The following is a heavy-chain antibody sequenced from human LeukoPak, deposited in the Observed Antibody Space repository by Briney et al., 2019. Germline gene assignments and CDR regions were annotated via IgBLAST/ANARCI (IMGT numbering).Heavy chain of an antibody. D-gene: IGHD3-16*01. CDR2: TYYRSKWLN. Sequence: KHSQTLSLTCAISGDSVSSNNAVWNWIRQSPSRGLEWLGKTYYRSKWLNDSAVSVKSRITINPDTSKNQISLQLNSVTPEDTAVYYCARSLWGGVLDIWGQGTTVAVSS. J-gene: IGHJ3*02. V-gene: IGHV6-1*01. CDR3: ARSLWGGVLDI. CDR1: GDSVSSNNAV.